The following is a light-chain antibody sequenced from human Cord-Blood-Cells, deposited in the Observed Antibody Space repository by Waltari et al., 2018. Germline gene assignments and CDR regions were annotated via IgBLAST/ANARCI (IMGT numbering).Light chain of an antibody. Sequence: EIVMTQSPATLSVSPGERATRSCRASQSVSSNLAWYQQKPGQAPRLLIYGASTRATGIPARFSGGGSRTEFTLTISSLQSEDFAVYYCQQYNNWYTFGQGTKLEIK. CDR2: GAS. CDR3: QQYNNWYT. J-gene: IGKJ2*01. CDR1: QSVSSN. V-gene: IGKV3-15*01.